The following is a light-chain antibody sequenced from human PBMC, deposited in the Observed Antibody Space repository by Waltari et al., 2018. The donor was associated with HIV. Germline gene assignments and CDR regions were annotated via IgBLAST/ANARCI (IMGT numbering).Light chain of an antibody. V-gene: IGLV10-54*01. CDR1: NNNVGNGG. CDR3: SAWDSSLSAWV. Sequence: QAGLTQPPSVSKGLRQTATLTCTGNNNNVGNGGAAWLQQHQGHPPKLLSYTNNNRPSGISERFFASRSGNTASLTITGLQPEDEADYYCSAWDSSLSAWVFGGGTKLTVL. J-gene: IGLJ3*02. CDR2: TNN.